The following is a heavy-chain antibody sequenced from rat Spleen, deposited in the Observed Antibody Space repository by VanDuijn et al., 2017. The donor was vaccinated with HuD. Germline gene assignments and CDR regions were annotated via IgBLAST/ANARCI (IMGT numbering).Heavy chain of an antibody. CDR1: GFTFNNYW. CDR3: ARQDTSGYSNWFTD. CDR2: ITNTGGST. D-gene: IGHD4-3*01. J-gene: IGHJ3*01. V-gene: IGHV5-31*01. Sequence: EVQLVESGGGLVQPGRSLKLSCVASGFTFNNYWMTWIRQAPGKGLEWVASITNTGGSTYYPDSVKGRFTVSRENARSTLHLLMESLGSEDTASYYCARQDTSGYSNWFTDWGQGTLVTVSS.